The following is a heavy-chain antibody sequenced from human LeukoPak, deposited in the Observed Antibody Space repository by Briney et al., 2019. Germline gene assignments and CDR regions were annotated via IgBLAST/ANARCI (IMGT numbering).Heavy chain of an antibody. Sequence: GGSLRLSCAASGFTVSSNYMSWVRQAPGKGLEWVSVIFSGGSTFYADSVKGRFTLSRDNSKNTLYLQMNSLRAEDTAVYYCARISVVTPGYFDYWGQGTLVTVSS. CDR3: ARISVVTPGYFDY. V-gene: IGHV3-53*01. CDR1: GFTVSSNY. D-gene: IGHD4-23*01. J-gene: IGHJ4*02. CDR2: IFSGGST.